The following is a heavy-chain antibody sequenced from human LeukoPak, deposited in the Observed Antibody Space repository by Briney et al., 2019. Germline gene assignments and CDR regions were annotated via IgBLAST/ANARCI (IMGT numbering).Heavy chain of an antibody. Sequence: PGGSLRLSCAASGFTFDVYTMHWVRQAPGKGLEWVSLISWDGGSTYYADSVKGRFTISRDNSKNSLYLQMNSLRTEDTALYYCAKEDAGNSNYYYGMDVWGQGTTVTVSS. J-gene: IGHJ6*02. CDR2: ISWDGGST. V-gene: IGHV3-43*01. CDR1: GFTFDVYT. CDR3: AKEDAGNSNYYYGMDV. D-gene: IGHD4-4*01.